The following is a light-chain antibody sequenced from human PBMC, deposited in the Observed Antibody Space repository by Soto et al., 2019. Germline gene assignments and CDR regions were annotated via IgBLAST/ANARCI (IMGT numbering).Light chain of an antibody. CDR1: QSVSSY. J-gene: IGKJ4*01. CDR2: DAS. Sequence: EIVLTQSQGILYLSPGERASLSCRASQSVSSYLAWYQQKAGQAPRLLIYDASNRATGIPTRFSGSVSGTDFTLTISSMEPEDFAVYYCQQRSNWRWLTFGGGTKVDIK. V-gene: IGKV3-11*01. CDR3: QQRSNWRWLT.